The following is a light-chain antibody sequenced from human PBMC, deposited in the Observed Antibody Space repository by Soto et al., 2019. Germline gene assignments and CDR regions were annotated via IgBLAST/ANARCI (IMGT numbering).Light chain of an antibody. CDR3: QQYDNLLT. V-gene: IGKV1-33*01. Sequence: DIPMTQSPSSLSASVGDRVTITCQASQDISNYLNWYQQKPGKAPKRLIYDASNLETVVPSRFSGSGSGTDFTFTISSLQPEDIATYYCQQYDNLLTFGGGTKVEIK. J-gene: IGKJ4*01. CDR2: DAS. CDR1: QDISNY.